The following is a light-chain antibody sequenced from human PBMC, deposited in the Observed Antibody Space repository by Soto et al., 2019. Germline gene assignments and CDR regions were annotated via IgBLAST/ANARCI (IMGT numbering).Light chain of an antibody. CDR1: QSVSSSY. CDR3: QQRSNWRGLT. Sequence: TVLTQSPGTLSLSPGEGATLSCRASQSVSSSYLAWYQQKPGQAPRLLIYDASNRATGIPARFSGSGPGTDFTLTISSLEPEDFAVYYCQQRSNWRGLTFGGGTKVDIK. CDR2: DAS. J-gene: IGKJ4*01. V-gene: IGKV3D-11*02.